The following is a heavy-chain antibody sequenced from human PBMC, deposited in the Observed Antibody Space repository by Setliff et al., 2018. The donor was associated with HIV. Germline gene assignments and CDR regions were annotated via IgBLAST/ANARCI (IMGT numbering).Heavy chain of an antibody. CDR2: IKSNTDGGTT. V-gene: IGHV3-15*01. CDR1: EFTFSSYA. CDR3: TTKILV. Sequence: PGGSLRLSCATSEFTFSSYAMSWVRQAPGKGLEWIGRIKSNTDGGTTDYAAPVKGRFTISRDDSENTLYLQMNSLKTEDTAVYYCTTKILVWGQGTPVTVSS. J-gene: IGHJ4*02.